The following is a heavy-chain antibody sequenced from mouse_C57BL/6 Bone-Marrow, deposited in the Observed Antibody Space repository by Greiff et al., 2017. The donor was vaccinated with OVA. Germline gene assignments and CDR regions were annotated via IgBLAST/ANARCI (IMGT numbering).Heavy chain of an antibody. CDR2: ISSGGSYT. Sequence: EVKLQESGGDLVKPGGSLKLSCAASGFTFSSYGMSWVRQTPDKRLEWVATISSGGSYTYYPDSVKGRFTIARDNAKNALYLQMSSMKSEDTAKYCCARHQIYCGSLADWGKGTLVTVSA. V-gene: IGHV5-6*01. CDR1: GFTFSSYG. J-gene: IGHJ3*01. CDR3: ARHQIYCGSLAD. D-gene: IGHD2-1*01.